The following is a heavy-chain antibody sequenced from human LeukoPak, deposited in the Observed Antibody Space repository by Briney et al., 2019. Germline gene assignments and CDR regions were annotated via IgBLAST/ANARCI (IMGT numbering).Heavy chain of an antibody. Sequence: GGSLRLSCEASEFTFSSYWMHWVRQPPGKGLEWVANINEAGVEKYHVDSVKGRFTIFRDNAKNSLYLRMNNLRAEDTAVYYCARELSRTGAFDYWGQGTLVTVSS. CDR1: EFTFSSYW. V-gene: IGHV3-7*03. CDR3: ARELSRTGAFDY. D-gene: IGHD3-10*01. CDR2: INEAGVEK. J-gene: IGHJ4*02.